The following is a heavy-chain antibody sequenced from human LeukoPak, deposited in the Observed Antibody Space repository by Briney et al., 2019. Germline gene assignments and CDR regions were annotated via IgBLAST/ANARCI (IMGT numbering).Heavy chain of an antibody. D-gene: IGHD6-13*01. V-gene: IGHV3-21*01. CDR1: GFTFSSYA. CDR2: ISSSSSYI. Sequence: GGSLRLSCAASGFTFSSYAMSWVRQAPGKGLEWVSSISSSSSYIYYADSVKGRFTISRDNAKNSLYLQMNSLRAEDTAVYYCARVPRSSYFFDYWGQGTLVTVSS. CDR3: ARVPRSSYFFDY. J-gene: IGHJ4*02.